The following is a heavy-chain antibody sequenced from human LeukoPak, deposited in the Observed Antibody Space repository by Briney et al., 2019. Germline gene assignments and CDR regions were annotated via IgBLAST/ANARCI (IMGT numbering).Heavy chain of an antibody. J-gene: IGHJ3*02. Sequence: ASVKVSCEASVYTFTSYGISWVRQAPGQGLEWMGWISAYNGNTNYEQTLQGRVTMTTDTSTSPAYMELRKLRAGDTAVYYCAGQDYYGSGSYTAFDIWAKGQWSPSLQ. CDR1: VYTFTSYG. V-gene: IGHV1-18*01. D-gene: IGHD3-10*01. CDR2: ISAYNGNT. CDR3: AGQDYYGSGSYTAFDI.